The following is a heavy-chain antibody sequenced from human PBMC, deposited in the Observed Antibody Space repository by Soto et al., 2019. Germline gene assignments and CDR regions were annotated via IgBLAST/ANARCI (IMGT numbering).Heavy chain of an antibody. D-gene: IGHD6-19*01. V-gene: IGHV5-51*01. Sequence: GESLKISCKGSVYIFTSYWIGWVRQMPGKGLEWMAIIYPGDSDIRYNPSFQGQVTISADKSISTAYLQWSSLKASDTAMYYCARQPSNGQWYVWGQGTAVTVSS. CDR1: VYIFTSYW. CDR3: ARQPSNGQWYV. J-gene: IGHJ6*02. CDR2: IYPGDSDI.